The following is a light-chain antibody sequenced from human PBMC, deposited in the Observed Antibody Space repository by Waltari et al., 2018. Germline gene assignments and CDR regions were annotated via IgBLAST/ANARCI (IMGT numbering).Light chain of an antibody. Sequence: QAVVTQEPSLTVSPGGTVTLPCGSSAGAVTSGLYPYWFQQKPGQAPRTLIYDTRNKHPWTPARFSGSLLGGKAALTLSGAQPEDEAEYYCLISYSGVGVFGGGTKLTVL. CDR1: AGAVTSGLY. CDR2: DTR. CDR3: LISYSGVGV. V-gene: IGLV7-46*01. J-gene: IGLJ3*02.